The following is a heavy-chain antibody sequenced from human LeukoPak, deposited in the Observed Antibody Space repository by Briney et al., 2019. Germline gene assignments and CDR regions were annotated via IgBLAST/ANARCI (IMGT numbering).Heavy chain of an antibody. D-gene: IGHD3-22*01. CDR1: GFTFSDYY. CDR3: ARVVVTGYMDV. V-gene: IGHV3-11*04. J-gene: IGHJ6*03. Sequence: GGSLRLSCVASGFTFSDYYMSWIRQAPGKGLEWVSYISSSGSNTYYADSVKGRFTISRDNAKNSLYLQMNSLRAEDTAVYYCARVVVTGYMDVWGKGTTVTVSS. CDR2: ISSSGSNT.